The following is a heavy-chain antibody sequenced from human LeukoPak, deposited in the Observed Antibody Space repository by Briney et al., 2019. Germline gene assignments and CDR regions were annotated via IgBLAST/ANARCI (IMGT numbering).Heavy chain of an antibody. CDR1: GFTFSTYS. CDR3: ATDGRSSGWYGVDY. CDR2: ITSPVGRI. Sequence: PGGSLRLSCAASGFTFSTYSMNWVRQAPGKGLEWVSSITSPVGRIYYADPLKGRITISRDNARSTLYLQMNSLRAEDTAVYYCATDGRSSGWYGVDYWGQGILVSVSS. J-gene: IGHJ4*02. V-gene: IGHV3-21*01. D-gene: IGHD6-19*01.